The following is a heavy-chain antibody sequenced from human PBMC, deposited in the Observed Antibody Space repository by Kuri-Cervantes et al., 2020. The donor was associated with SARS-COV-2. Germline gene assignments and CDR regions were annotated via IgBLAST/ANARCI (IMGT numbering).Heavy chain of an antibody. CDR3: ARDNYGDYDGGYFDY. Sequence: SVKVSCKASGGTFNSYAISWVRQAPGQGLEWMGGIIPIFGTANYAQKFQGRVTITADESTSTAYMELRSLRSDDTAVYYCARDNYGDYDGGYFDYWGQGTLVTVSS. V-gene: IGHV1-69*13. J-gene: IGHJ4*02. CDR1: GGTFNSYA. CDR2: IIPIFGTA. D-gene: IGHD4-17*01.